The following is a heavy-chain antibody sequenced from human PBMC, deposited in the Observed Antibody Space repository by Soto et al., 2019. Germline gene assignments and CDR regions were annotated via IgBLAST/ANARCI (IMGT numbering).Heavy chain of an antibody. Sequence: PGGSLRLSCSASGFTFSMFSIHWGRQAPGKGLEYVSGISSNGDSTYYADSVKGRFTISRDNSKNTLYLQMSSLRAVDTAVYYCVHPRSTVQIPPTWGQGTLVTVSS. J-gene: IGHJ5*02. V-gene: IGHV3-64D*06. D-gene: IGHD4-17*01. CDR3: VHPRSTVQIPPT. CDR1: GFTFSMFS. CDR2: ISSNGDST.